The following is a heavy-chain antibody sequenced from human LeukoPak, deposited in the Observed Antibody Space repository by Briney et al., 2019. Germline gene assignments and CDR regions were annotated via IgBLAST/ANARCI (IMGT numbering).Heavy chain of an antibody. Sequence: SETLSLTCAVSGYSISSGYYWGWIRPPPGKGLEWSGIIYNSGSTYYNPSLKSRVTISVDTSKNQFSLKLSPVTAADTAVYYCARGYDILTGFRLDYWGQGTLVTVSS. J-gene: IGHJ4*02. D-gene: IGHD3-9*01. CDR3: ARGYDILTGFRLDY. V-gene: IGHV4-38-2*01. CDR1: GYSISSGYY. CDR2: IYNSGST.